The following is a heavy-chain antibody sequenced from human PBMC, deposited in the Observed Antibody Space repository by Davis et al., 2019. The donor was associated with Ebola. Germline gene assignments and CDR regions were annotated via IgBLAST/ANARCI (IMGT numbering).Heavy chain of an antibody. CDR1: GHPLSELS. CDR2: FDPEDGEI. D-gene: IGHD3-22*01. CDR3: ATEADYYDNSGYFH. J-gene: IGHJ4*02. Sequence: ASVKVSCKVSGHPLSELSMHWVRQAPGKGLEWMGGFDPEDGEIMYAQKFQGRVTMTEDISTDTAYMELSGLRSEDTAVYYCATEADYYDNSGYFHWGQGTLVTVSS. V-gene: IGHV1-24*01.